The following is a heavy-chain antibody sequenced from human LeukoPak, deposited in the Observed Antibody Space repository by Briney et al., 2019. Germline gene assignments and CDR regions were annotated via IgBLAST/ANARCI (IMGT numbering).Heavy chain of an antibody. D-gene: IGHD6-6*01. CDR1: GFTFSSYE. J-gene: IGHJ4*02. V-gene: IGHV3-48*03. CDR2: ISSSGSTI. Sequence: QSGGSLRLSCAASGFTFSSYEMNWVRQAPGKGLEWVSYISSSGSTIYHADSVKGRFTISRDNAKNSLYLQMNSLRAEDTAVYYCARAEEYSSSSFDYWGQGTLVTVSS. CDR3: ARAEEYSSSSFDY.